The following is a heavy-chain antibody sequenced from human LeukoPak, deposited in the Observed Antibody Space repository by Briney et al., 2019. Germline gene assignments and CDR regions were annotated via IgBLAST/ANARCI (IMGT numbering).Heavy chain of an antibody. CDR2: INSDGSST. V-gene: IGHV3-74*01. D-gene: IGHD3-10*01. CDR3: ARPPYYYGSGSYYFHYYYYMDV. CDR1: GFTFSSYW. J-gene: IGHJ6*03. Sequence: GGSLRLSCAASGFTFSSYWMHWVRQAPGKGRVWVSRINSDGSSTSYAGSVKGRLTISRDNAKNTLYLQMNSLRAEDTAVYYCARPPYYYGSGSYYFHYYYYMDVWGKGTTVTVSS.